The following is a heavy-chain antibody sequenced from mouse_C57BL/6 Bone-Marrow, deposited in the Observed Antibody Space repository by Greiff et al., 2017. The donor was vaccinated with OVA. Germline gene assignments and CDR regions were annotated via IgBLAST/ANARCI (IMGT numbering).Heavy chain of an antibody. Sequence: QVQLQQSGAELVRPGASVTLSCKASGYTFTDYEMHWVKQTPVHGLEWIGSIDPDTGGTAYTQKFKGKAILTADKSSSTAYMELRSLTSEDSAIYYSTRGGVTMVTHYPTWYFDVWGTGTTVTVSS. D-gene: IGHD2-1*01. CDR1: GYTFTDYE. CDR2: IDPDTGGT. V-gene: IGHV1-15*01. CDR3: TRGGVTMVTHYPTWYFDV. J-gene: IGHJ1*03.